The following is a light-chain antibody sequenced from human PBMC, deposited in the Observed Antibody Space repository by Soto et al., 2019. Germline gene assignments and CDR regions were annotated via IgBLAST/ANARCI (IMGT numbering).Light chain of an antibody. V-gene: IGKV1-5*01. CDR1: RRISSW. J-gene: IGKJ1*01. CDR3: QQYNGSPWT. CDR2: DAS. Sequence: DIQMTQSPSTLSASVGDRVTITCRASRRISSWLAWYQQQPGKAPKLLVYDASTLQSGVPSRFSGNGSGTDFTLTISRLQPEDLATYFCQQYNGSPWTFGQGTRVGIK.